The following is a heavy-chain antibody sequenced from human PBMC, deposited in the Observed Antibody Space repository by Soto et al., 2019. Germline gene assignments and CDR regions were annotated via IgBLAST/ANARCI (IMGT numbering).Heavy chain of an antibody. CDR3: ARGSSIAGLYYGMDV. J-gene: IGHJ6*02. Sequence: SETLSLTCTVSGGSISSDSYYWGWIRQSPEKELEWIASISYSGSTYYNPTLKSRLIISVDTSKSQFSLKLSSVTAADTAVYYCARGSSIAGLYYGMDVWGQGTTVTVSS. D-gene: IGHD6-6*01. CDR1: GGSISSDSYY. CDR2: ISYSGST. V-gene: IGHV4-39*07.